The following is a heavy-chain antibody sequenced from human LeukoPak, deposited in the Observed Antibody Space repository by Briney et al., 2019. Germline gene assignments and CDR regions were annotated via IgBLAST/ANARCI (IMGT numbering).Heavy chain of an antibody. CDR1: GYSISSGYY. Sequence: SETLSLTCTVSGYSISSGYYWGWIRQPPGKGLEWIGSIYHSGSTYYNPSLKSRVTISVDTSKNQFSLKLSSVTAADTAVYYCARDSGGYFFNNWFGPWGQGTLVTVSS. CDR3: ARDSGGYFFNNWFGP. D-gene: IGHD3-22*01. V-gene: IGHV4-38-2*02. CDR2: IYHSGST. J-gene: IGHJ5*02.